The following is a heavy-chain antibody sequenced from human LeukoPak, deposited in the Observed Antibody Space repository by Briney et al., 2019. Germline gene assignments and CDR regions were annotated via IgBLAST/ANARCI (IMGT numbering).Heavy chain of an antibody. J-gene: IGHJ2*01. CDR2: IIPIFGTA. V-gene: IGHV1-69*05. Sequence: SVKVSCKASGGTFSSYALSWVRQAPGQGLEWMGRIIPIFGTANYAQKFQGRVTITTDESTSTAYMELSSLRSEDTAVYYCARDQGYGDYPSYWYFDLWGRGTLVTVSS. CDR1: GGTFSSYA. CDR3: ARDQGYGDYPSYWYFDL. D-gene: IGHD4-17*01.